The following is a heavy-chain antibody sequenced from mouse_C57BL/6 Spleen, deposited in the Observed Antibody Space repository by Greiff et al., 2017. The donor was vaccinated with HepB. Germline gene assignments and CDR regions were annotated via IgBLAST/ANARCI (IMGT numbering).Heavy chain of an antibody. V-gene: IGHV14-2*01. CDR1: GFNIKDYY. CDR2: IDPEDGET. D-gene: IGHD1-1*01. J-gene: IGHJ4*01. Sequence: VQLQQSGAELVKPGASVKLSCTASGFNIKDYYMHWVKQRTEQGLEWIGRIDPEDGETKYAPKFPGKATITADTSSNTAYLQLSSLTSEDTAVYYCFYGSSLYAMDYWGQGTSVTVSS. CDR3: FYGSSLYAMDY.